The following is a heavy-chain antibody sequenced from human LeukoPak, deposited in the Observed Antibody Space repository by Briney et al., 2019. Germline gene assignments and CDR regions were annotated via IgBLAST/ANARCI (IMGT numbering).Heavy chain of an antibody. CDR2: IYST. CDR3: AREGYYYDSSGPPDV. J-gene: IGHJ6*04. D-gene: IGHD3-22*01. CDR1: GFTVSSNY. V-gene: IGHV3-53*01. Sequence: GGSLRLSCAASGFTVSSNYMSWVRQAPGKGLEWVSVIYSTYHADSVKGRFTISRDNSKNTLYLQMNSLRAEDTAVYYCAREGYYYDSSGPPDVWGKGTTVTVSS.